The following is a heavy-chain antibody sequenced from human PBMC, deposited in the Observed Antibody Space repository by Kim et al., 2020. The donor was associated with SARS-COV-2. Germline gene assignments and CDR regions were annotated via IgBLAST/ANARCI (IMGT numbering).Heavy chain of an antibody. CDR3: VRGNYYESVSLSDYYNGMDV. Sequence: GGSLRLSCAASGLSFDSSAMNWVGQAQGKGLKGEAVISYDGRNEEYADSVKGRFTISRDNSKSRLYLEMNRLRLEDTALYYCVRGNYYESVSLSDYYNGMDVWGQGTTVTVSS. J-gene: IGHJ6*02. D-gene: IGHD3-10*01. V-gene: IGHV3-30-3*01. CDR1: GLSFDSSA. CDR2: ISYDGRNE.